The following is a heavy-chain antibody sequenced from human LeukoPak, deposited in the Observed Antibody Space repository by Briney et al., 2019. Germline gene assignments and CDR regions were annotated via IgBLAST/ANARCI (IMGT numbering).Heavy chain of an antibody. J-gene: IGHJ5*02. Sequence: SETLSLTCTVSGGSMNDYYWSWIRQPPGKGLEWIGYMYYSGSTNYNPSLKSLVSISIDTSKNQLSLKLSSVTAADTAVYYCARDRYCIGGICYSGRFDPWGRGTLVTVSS. V-gene: IGHV4-59*01. CDR2: MYYSGST. CDR3: ARDRYCIGGICYSGRFDP. CDR1: GGSMNDYY. D-gene: IGHD2-15*01.